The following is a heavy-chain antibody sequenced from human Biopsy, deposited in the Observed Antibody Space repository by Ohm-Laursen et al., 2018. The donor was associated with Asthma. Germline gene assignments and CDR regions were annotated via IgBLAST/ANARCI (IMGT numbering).Heavy chain of an antibody. CDR1: PGSFSGFF. CDR3: ARGPELDV. Sequence: VTLSLTCYVYPGSFSGFFWTWIRQSPGKGLEGIGETNEGGVTNNNPSLKSRVIISIDTYWNRVSLKLTSVTAADTAVYYCARGPELDVWGQGTTVTVSS. J-gene: IGHJ6*02. CDR2: TNEGGVT. V-gene: IGHV4-34*01.